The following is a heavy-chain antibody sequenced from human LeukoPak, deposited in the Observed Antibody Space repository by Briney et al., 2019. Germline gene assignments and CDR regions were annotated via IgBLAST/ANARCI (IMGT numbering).Heavy chain of an antibody. Sequence: ASVKVSCNASGYTFSTYGISWVRQAPGQGLEWMRWMSAYNGNTNYAQKLQRRVTMTTDTSTSTAYMELSSLRSDDTAVYYCARDLAYYDSSGYRERWFVPWGQGTLVSVCS. V-gene: IGHV1-18*01. D-gene: IGHD3-22*01. CDR1: GYTFSTYG. CDR2: MSAYNGNT. J-gene: IGHJ5*02. CDR3: ARDLAYYDSSGYRERWFVP.